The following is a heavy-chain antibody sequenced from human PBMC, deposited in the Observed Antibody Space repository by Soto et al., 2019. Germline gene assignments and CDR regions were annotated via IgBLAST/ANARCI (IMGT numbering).Heavy chain of an antibody. CDR3: AKDQGIAASHGID. CDR1: GFTFDNYG. Sequence: GGSLRLSCAASGFTFDNYGMHWVRQAPGKGLEWVAVISNDGSDKYYADSVKGRLTISRDNSKNTVYLQMNSLRAEDTAVYYCAKDQGIAASHGIDWGQGTMVTVSS. J-gene: IGHJ3*01. V-gene: IGHV3-30*18. CDR2: ISNDGSDK. D-gene: IGHD6-13*01.